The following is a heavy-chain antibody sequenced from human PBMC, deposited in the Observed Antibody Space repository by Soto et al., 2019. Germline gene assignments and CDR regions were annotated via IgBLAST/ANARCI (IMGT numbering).Heavy chain of an antibody. CDR1: GFTFSNYW. CDR3: ARERDRYST. J-gene: IGHJ4*02. D-gene: IGHD2-8*01. CDR2: IKEDGSEK. V-gene: IGHV3-7*01. Sequence: GGSLRLSCAASGFTFSNYWMSWVRQAPGKGLQWVANIKEDGSEKYYVDSVKGRFTISRDNARNSLYLQMNSLRAEDTALYYCARERDRYSTWGQGTQVTVS.